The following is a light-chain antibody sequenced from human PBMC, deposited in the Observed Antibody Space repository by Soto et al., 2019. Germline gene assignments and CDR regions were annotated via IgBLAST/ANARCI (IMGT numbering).Light chain of an antibody. V-gene: IGKV4-1*01. CDR2: WAS. CDR1: QSVLYSSNNKNY. CDR3: QQYSSTPRT. J-gene: IGKJ4*01. Sequence: IVMTQSPDSLAVSLGERATINCKSSQSVLYSSNNKNYLAWYQQKPGQPPKLLIYWASTRESGVPDRFSGSGSGTDFTLTISSLQAEDVAVYYCQQYSSTPRTFGGGTKVEIK.